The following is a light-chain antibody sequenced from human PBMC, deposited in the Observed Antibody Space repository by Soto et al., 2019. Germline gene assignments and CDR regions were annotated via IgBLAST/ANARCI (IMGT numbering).Light chain of an antibody. CDR2: GAS. CDR3: QQYNNWPPT. Sequence: EVVMTQSPVILSVSPGQRATFSCRASRPVNTNVAWHQQKPGQSPRLLIRGASTRATGIPARFSGSGSGTEFTLTISGLQSEDSAVYYCQQYNNWPPTFGQGTKVEIK. J-gene: IGKJ1*01. V-gene: IGKV3-15*01. CDR1: RPVNTN.